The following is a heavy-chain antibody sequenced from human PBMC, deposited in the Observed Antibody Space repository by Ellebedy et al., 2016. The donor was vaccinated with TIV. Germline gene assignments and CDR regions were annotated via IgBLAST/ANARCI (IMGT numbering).Heavy chain of an antibody. V-gene: IGHV5-10-1*01. D-gene: IGHD7-27*01. Sequence: GGSLRLXXQGSRYSSTLSWITWVRQMPGKGLEWVGRIAPGDPTGSSTTSSPSFQGHVTISFDNSITTAYLQWSSLEASDTAMYYCARHELGSNAAFDYWGQGTLVTVSS. CDR1: RYSSTLSW. CDR3: ARHELGSNAAFDY. CDR2: IAPGDPTGSST. J-gene: IGHJ4*02.